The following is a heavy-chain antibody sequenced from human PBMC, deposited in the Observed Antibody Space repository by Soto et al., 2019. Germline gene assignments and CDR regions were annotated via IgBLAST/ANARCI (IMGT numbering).Heavy chain of an antibody. Sequence: EVQLLESGGGFVQPGGSLRLSCAASGFTFSSSGMSWVRQAPGKGLEWVPGISGSYIDYAVSVKGRFTISRDNSRNTLDLEMNSLRAEDTAVYYCATHTRTLGDWGQGTLVTVSS. CDR3: ATHTRTLGD. CDR1: GFTFSSSG. CDR2: ISGSYI. D-gene: IGHD6-6*01. J-gene: IGHJ4*02. V-gene: IGHV3-23*01.